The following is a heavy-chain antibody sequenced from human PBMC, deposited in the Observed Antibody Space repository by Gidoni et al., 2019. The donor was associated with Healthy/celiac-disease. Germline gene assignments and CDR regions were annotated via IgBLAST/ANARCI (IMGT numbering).Heavy chain of an antibody. CDR1: GFTCSSDG. Sequence: QVQLVESGGGVVQPGRSLRLSCAASGFTCSSDGMHWVRQAPGKGLEWVAVIWYDGSNKYSADSVKGRFTISRDNSKHTLYLQMTSLRAEDTAVYYCARGGSCSSTSCYSDWFDPWGQGTLVTVSS. CDR3: ARGGSCSSTSCYSDWFDP. V-gene: IGHV3-33*01. D-gene: IGHD2-2*01. CDR2: IWYDGSNK. J-gene: IGHJ5*02.